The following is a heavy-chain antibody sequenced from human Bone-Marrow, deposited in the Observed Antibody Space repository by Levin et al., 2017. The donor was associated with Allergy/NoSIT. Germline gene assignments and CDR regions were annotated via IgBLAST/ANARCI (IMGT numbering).Heavy chain of an antibody. J-gene: IGHJ5*01. V-gene: IGHV3-74*01. CDR1: GFTFRSYW. D-gene: IGHD1-26*01. Sequence: LSLTCAASGFTFRSYWMHWVRQVPGQGLVWVSRINTDGSTTTYADSVKGRFTISRDNAKNTVYLQMDSLRAEDTAVYYCARSIVAARRWFDSWGQGTLVSVSS. CDR3: ARSIVAARRWFDS. CDR2: INTDGSTT.